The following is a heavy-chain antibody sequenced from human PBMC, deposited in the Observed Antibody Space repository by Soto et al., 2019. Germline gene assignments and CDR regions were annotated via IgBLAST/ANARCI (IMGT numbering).Heavy chain of an antibody. D-gene: IGHD2-21*01. CDR1: GFSFDNAW. CDR3: TSGLIVVVAASSLAGY. Sequence: EVQLVESGGGLLKPGESVRLSCAASGFSFDNAWMHWVRQAPGKGLEWVGRIQSKTYGEATDYAAPVKGRFTISRDDSKNTLYLHMISLKAEDSAVYYCTSGLIVVVAASSLAGYWGQGTLVTVSS. V-gene: IGHV3-15*07. CDR2: IQSKTYGEAT. J-gene: IGHJ4*02.